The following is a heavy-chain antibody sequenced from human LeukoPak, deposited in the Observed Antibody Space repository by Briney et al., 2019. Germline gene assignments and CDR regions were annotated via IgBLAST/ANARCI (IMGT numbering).Heavy chain of an antibody. V-gene: IGHV3-30-3*01. J-gene: IGHJ4*02. CDR1: GFSFTNHA. CDR3: ASSPSNYFDY. Sequence: GGSLRLSCAASGFSFTNHAMHWVRQAPGKGLEWMALVSYDGTNKFYTDPVMGRFTVSRDNSKNMLYLQMSSLRTEDTGVYYCASSPSNYFDYWGQGTLVTVSS. CDR2: VSYDGTNK.